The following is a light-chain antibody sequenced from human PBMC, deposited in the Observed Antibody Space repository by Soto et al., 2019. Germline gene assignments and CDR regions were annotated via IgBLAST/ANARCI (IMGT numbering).Light chain of an antibody. Sequence: QSVLTHPASLSGSPGQSITISCTGTSGDIGSYNRVSWYQQHPGKAPKLIIYEVTDRPSGVSNRFSGSKSGNTASLTISGLQAEDEAEYYCSSYTNINTRACVFGTGTKVTVL. J-gene: IGLJ1*01. CDR2: EVT. V-gene: IGLV2-14*01. CDR3: SSYTNINTRACV. CDR1: SGDIGSYNR.